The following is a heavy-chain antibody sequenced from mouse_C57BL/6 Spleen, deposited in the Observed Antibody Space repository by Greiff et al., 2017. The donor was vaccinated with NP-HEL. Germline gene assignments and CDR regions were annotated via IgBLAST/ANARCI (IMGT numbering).Heavy chain of an antibody. J-gene: IGHJ4*01. CDR1: GFTFSSYG. Sequence: EVMLVESGGDLVKPGGSLKLSCAASGFTFSSYGMSWVRQTPDKRLEWVATISSGGSYTYYPDSVKGRFTISRDNAKNTLYLQMSSLKSEDTAMYYCARQDYSNSGYAMDYWGQGTSVTVSS. CDR2: ISSGGSYT. CDR3: ARQDYSNSGYAMDY. D-gene: IGHD2-5*01. V-gene: IGHV5-6*02.